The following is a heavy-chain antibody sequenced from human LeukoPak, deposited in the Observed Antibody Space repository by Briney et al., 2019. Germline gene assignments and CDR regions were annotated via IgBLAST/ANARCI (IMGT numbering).Heavy chain of an antibody. D-gene: IGHD1-26*01. Sequence: GGSLRLSCAASGFTFSSYSMNWVRQAPGKGLEWVSYISSSSSTIYYADSVKGRFTISRDNAKNSLYLQMNSLRAEDTAVYYCARGAPELVGASYNWFDPWGQGTLVTVSS. CDR1: GFTFSSYS. CDR3: ARGAPELVGASYNWFDP. CDR2: ISSSSSTI. J-gene: IGHJ5*02. V-gene: IGHV3-48*01.